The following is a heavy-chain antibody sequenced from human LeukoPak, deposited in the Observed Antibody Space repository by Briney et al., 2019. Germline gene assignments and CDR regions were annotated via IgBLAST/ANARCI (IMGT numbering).Heavy chain of an antibody. V-gene: IGHV3-9*01. D-gene: IGHD3-16*01. CDR3: AKDVDSTWGSIDY. J-gene: IGHJ4*02. CDR2: ISWNSGTI. Sequence: PGGSLRLSCAASGFTFDDYAMHWVRQAPGKGLEWVSSISWNSGTIGYADSVEGRFTISRDNAKNSLYLQMNSLRPEDTALYYCAKDVDSTWGSIDYWGQGILVTVSS. CDR1: GFTFDDYA.